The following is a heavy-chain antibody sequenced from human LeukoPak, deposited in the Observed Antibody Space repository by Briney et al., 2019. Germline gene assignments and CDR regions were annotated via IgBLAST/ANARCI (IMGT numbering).Heavy chain of an antibody. CDR3: AKDKGGYYYYYMDV. J-gene: IGHJ6*03. V-gene: IGHV3-48*03. CDR1: GFTFSSYE. Sequence: GGSLRLSCAASGFTFSSYEMNWVRQAPGKGLEWVSYISSGGSTIYYADSVKGRFTISRDNAKNSLYLQMNSLRAEDTAVYYCAKDKGGYYYYYMDVWGKGTTVTISS. CDR2: ISSGGSTI.